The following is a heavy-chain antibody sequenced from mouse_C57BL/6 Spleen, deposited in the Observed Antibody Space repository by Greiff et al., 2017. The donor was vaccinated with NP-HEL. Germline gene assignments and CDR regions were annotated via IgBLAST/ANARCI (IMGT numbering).Heavy chain of an antibody. Sequence: QVQLQQPGAELVRPGSSVKLSCKASGYTFTSYWMHWVKQRPIQGLEWIGNIDPSDSETHYNQQFKDKATLTVDKSSSTAYMQLSSLTSEDSAVYYCARPGTPHYPYAMDYWGQGTSVTVSS. V-gene: IGHV1-52*01. CDR1: GYTFTSYW. CDR3: ARPGTPHYPYAMDY. D-gene: IGHD1-2*01. J-gene: IGHJ4*01. CDR2: IDPSDSET.